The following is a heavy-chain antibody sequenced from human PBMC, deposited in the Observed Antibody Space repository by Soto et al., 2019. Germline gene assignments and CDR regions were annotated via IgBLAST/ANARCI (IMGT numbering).Heavy chain of an antibody. J-gene: IGHJ4*02. Sequence: GASVKVSCKASGGTFSSYAISWVRQAPGQGLEWMGGIIPIFGTANYAQKFQGRATITADKSTSTAYMELSSLRSEDTAVYYCARGSEKYYDSSGYQLDYWGQGTLVTVSS. CDR1: GGTFSSYA. D-gene: IGHD3-22*01. CDR2: IIPIFGTA. CDR3: ARGSEKYYDSSGYQLDY. V-gene: IGHV1-69*06.